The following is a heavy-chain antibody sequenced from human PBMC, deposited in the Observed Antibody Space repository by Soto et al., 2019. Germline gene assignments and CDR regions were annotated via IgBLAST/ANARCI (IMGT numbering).Heavy chain of an antibody. CDR2: IYYSGST. V-gene: IGHV4-61*01. CDR1: GGSVSSGSYY. CDR3: ARFPSPPQRYTSHP. J-gene: IGHJ5*02. Sequence: SETLSLTCTVSGGSVSSGSYYWSWIRQLPGKGLEWIGYIYYSGSTNYNPSLKSRVTISVDTSKNQFSLKLSSVTAADTAVYYCARFPSPPQRYTSHPWGQGTLVTVSS. D-gene: IGHD3-9*01.